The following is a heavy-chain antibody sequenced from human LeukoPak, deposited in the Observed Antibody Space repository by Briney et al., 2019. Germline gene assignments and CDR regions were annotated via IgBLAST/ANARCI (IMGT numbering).Heavy chain of an antibody. Sequence: SETLSLTCTVSGGSISSYYWSWIRQPPGKGLEWIGNIYTSGTTNYNPSLKSRVTMSADTSKSQFSLKLISVTAADTALYYCAGSVPAPKEFAYWGQGILVTVSS. CDR3: AGSVPAPKEFAY. D-gene: IGHD1-1*01. CDR1: GGSISSYY. V-gene: IGHV4-4*09. J-gene: IGHJ4*02. CDR2: IYTSGTT.